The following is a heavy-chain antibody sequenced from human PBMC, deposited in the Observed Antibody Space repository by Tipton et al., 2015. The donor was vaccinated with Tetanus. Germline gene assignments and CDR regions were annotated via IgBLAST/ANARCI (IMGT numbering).Heavy chain of an antibody. D-gene: IGHD3-10*01. V-gene: IGHV4-59*01. CDR2: ISDSGLT. Sequence: TLSLTCAVYGGSFSAYYWSWIRQPPGKGLEWLAYISDSGLTNSNYFLKSRITISRDTSRNQFSLKLTSVTAADTAVYYCTRANHEFPKKGPFDYWGQGILVIVSS. CDR1: GGSFSAYY. CDR3: TRANHEFPKKGPFDY. J-gene: IGHJ4*02.